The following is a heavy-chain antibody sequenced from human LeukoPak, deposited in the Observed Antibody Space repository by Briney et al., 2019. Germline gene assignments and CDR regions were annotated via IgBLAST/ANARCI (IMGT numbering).Heavy chain of an antibody. CDR3: ARDRGETAGLDAFDV. Sequence: SVKVSCKASGGSVSHYALNWVRQAPGHGLEWMGGIMPLFNTPTYAQKFQDRVTISTDESTNTAFMELRILTSEDTAVYYCARDRGETAGLDAFDVWGQGTLVTVSS. J-gene: IGHJ3*01. V-gene: IGHV1-69*05. CDR2: IMPLFNTP. D-gene: IGHD6-13*01. CDR1: GGSVSHYA.